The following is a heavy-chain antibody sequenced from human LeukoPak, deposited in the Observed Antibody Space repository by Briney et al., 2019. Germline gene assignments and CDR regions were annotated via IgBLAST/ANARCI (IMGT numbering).Heavy chain of an antibody. J-gene: IGHJ4*02. CDR2: IISILGTT. CDR1: GGTFSSYA. Sequence: SVKVSCTASGGTFSSYAISWVRQAPGQGLEWMGGIISILGTTKYAQKFQGRVTITADESTSTAYMELSSLRSEDTAVYYCARSGDSSGYYYGERYWGQGTLVTVSS. CDR3: ARSGDSSGYYYGERY. V-gene: IGHV1-69*13. D-gene: IGHD3-22*01.